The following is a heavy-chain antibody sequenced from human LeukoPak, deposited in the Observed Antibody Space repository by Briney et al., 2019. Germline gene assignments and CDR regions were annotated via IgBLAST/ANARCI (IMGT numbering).Heavy chain of an antibody. Sequence: PSETLSLTCAVYSGSFSGYYWSWIRQPPGKGLEWIGEINHSGTTNYNSSLKSRVTVSVDTSKNQFSLKLSSVTAADKAVYYCARRYSGSYGLYSHHSMDVWGKGTTVTISS. D-gene: IGHD1-26*01. CDR1: SGSFSGYY. V-gene: IGHV4-34*01. CDR2: INHSGTT. CDR3: ARRYSGSYGLYSHHSMDV. J-gene: IGHJ6*03.